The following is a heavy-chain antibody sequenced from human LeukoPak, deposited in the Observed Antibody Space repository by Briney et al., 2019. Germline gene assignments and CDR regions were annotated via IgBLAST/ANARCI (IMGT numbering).Heavy chain of an antibody. CDR1: GGSFSGYY. D-gene: IGHD3-16*01. CDR2: INHSGST. CDR3: ARVTYGGILDY. Sequence: SETLSLTCAVYGGSFSGYYWSWIRQPPGKGLEWIGEINHSGSTNYTPSLKSRVTISVDTSKNQFSLKLSSVTAADTAVYYCARVTYGGILDYWGQGTLVTVSS. J-gene: IGHJ4*02. V-gene: IGHV4-34*01.